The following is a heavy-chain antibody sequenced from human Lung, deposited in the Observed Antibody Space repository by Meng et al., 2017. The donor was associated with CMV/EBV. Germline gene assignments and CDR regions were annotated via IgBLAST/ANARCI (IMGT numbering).Heavy chain of an antibody. V-gene: IGHV3-21*01. D-gene: IGHD3-16*01. CDR2: ISISRAYM. CDR3: ARGYTGGELAAAFDI. J-gene: IGHJ3*02. CDR1: GFTFSGYS. Sequence: ESXKISCAASGFTFSGYSMHWVRQAPGKGLEWVSSISISRAYMLYADSVKGRFTISRDNAKNSLYLQINSLRAEDTAVYYCARGYTGGELAAAFDIWGPGTMVTFSS.